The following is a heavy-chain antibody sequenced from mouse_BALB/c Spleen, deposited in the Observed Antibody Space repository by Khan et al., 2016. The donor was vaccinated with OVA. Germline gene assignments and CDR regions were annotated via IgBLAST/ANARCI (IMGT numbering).Heavy chain of an antibody. Sequence: EVELVESGGGLVKPGGSLKLSCAASGFTFSNYAMSWVRQTPEKRLKWVATISSGGSYTYFPDSVQGRFTISRDNAKNTLSLQMSSLRSEDTAIYYCARELVTTVVATPFAYWGQGTLVTVSA. CDR3: ARELVTTVVATPFAY. V-gene: IGHV5-9-3*01. CDR2: ISSGGSYT. D-gene: IGHD1-1*01. J-gene: IGHJ3*01. CDR1: GFTFSNYA.